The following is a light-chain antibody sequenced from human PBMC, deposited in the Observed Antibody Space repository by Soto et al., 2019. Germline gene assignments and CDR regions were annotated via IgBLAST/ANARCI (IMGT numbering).Light chain of an antibody. J-gene: IGKJ5*01. Sequence: ETVMTQSPVALSVSPGERATLSCRARQNVSKNLAWYQQKPGQAPRLLIYGASTRATGMPARFSGDGYGTEFNLTIDSLQSDDFLVYDCLQYGGFPLTFGQGTQLDIK. CDR2: GAS. CDR3: LQYGGFPLT. V-gene: IGKV3-15*01. CDR1: QNVSKN.